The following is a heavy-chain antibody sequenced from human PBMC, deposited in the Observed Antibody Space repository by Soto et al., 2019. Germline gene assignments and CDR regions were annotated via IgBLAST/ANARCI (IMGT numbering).Heavy chain of an antibody. CDR3: ARGIMRDSSGYPDDY. D-gene: IGHD3-22*01. Sequence: GGSLRLSCAASGFTFSSYAMHWVRQAPGKGLEWVAVISYDGSNKYYADSVKGRFTISRDNSKNTLYLQMNSLRAEDTAVYYCARGIMRDSSGYPDDYWAQGTLVTVAS. CDR2: ISYDGSNK. V-gene: IGHV3-30-3*01. J-gene: IGHJ4*02. CDR1: GFTFSSYA.